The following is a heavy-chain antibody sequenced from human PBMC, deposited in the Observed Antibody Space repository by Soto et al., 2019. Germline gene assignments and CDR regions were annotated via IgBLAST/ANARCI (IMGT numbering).Heavy chain of an antibody. CDR2: ISAHNGNT. CDR1: GYTFTSYG. CDR3: ARGRYGEY. Sequence: QVHLVQSGAEVKKPGASVKVSCKASGYTFTSYGITWVRQAPGQGLEWMGWISAHNGNTDYAQKVQGRVIVTRDTSPSTACMELRSLISDDTAVYYCARGRYGEYWGQGARVTVSS. J-gene: IGHJ4*02. V-gene: IGHV1-18*01. D-gene: IGHD3-10*01.